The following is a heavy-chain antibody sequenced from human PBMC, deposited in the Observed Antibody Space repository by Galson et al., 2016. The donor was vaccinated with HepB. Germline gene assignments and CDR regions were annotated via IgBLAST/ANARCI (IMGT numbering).Heavy chain of an antibody. J-gene: IGHJ2*01. Sequence: PALVKPTQTLTLTCTFSGFSLTNNAVGVGWLRQPPGKALEWLALVYWNDDKRYSSSLKTRLTITKDTSKNQVVLTMTNMDPVDTAPYYCARYMGPDWYFDLWGRGTLVSVSS. V-gene: IGHV2-5*01. D-gene: IGHD3-16*01. CDR1: GFSLTNNAVG. CDR3: ARYMGPDWYFDL. CDR2: VYWNDDK.